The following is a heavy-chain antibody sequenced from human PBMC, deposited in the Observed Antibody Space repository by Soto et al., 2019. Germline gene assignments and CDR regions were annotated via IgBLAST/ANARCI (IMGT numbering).Heavy chain of an antibody. CDR3: ARGYSYGYSLVY. CDR2: IKQDGSEK. D-gene: IGHD5-18*01. Sequence: EVLLAESGGGLVQPGGSLRLSCATSGLTLKSQSLTWVRQAPGKGLEWVANIKQDGSEKSYVDSVKGRFTISRDNAKKSLYLQMNSLRAEDTAVYYCARGYSYGYSLVYWGQGTLVSVSS. V-gene: IGHV3-7*04. CDR1: GLTLKSQS. J-gene: IGHJ4*02.